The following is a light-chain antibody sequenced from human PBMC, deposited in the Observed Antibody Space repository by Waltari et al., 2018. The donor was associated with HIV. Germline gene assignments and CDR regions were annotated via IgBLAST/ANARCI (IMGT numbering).Light chain of an antibody. J-gene: IGLJ2*01. Sequence: WYQQKPGRSPQLVIDERNRRASGIPDRFSASKSGKTATLTISGIQPADEGQYFCQAWDNTVAVFGGGT. CDR2: ERN. V-gene: IGLV3-1*01. CDR3: QAWDNTVAV.